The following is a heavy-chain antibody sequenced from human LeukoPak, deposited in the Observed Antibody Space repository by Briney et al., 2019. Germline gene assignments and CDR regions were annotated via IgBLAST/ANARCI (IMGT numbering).Heavy chain of an antibody. Sequence: GESLKISCKGSGYSFTSYWIGWVCQMPGKGLEWMGIIYPGDSDTRHSPSFQGQVTISADKSISTAYLQWSSLKASDTAMYYCATQSGHDPYYYGMDVWGQGTTVTVSS. J-gene: IGHJ6*02. V-gene: IGHV5-51*01. CDR2: IYPGDSDT. CDR3: ATQSGHDPYYYGMDV. D-gene: IGHD5-12*01. CDR1: GYSFTSYW.